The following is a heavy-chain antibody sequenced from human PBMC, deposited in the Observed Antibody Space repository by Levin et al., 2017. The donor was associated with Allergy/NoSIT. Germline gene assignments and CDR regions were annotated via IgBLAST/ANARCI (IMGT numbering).Heavy chain of an antibody. CDR2: ISAFSGNT. Sequence: PGGSLRLSCKASNYSFTSYGINWVRQAPGQGLEWMGWISAFSGNTHYAEKLQGRVTMTRDTSTNTAHMELRNLRSDGTAVYYCARDMGPPTIYYYYGMDVWGQGTTVIVSS. J-gene: IGHJ6*02. D-gene: IGHD3-10*01. CDR1: NYSFTSYG. V-gene: IGHV1-18*01. CDR3: ARDMGPPTIYYYYGMDV.